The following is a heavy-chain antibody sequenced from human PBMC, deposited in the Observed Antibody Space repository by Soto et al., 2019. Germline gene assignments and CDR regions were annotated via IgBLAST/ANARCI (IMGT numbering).Heavy chain of an antibody. CDR3: ARGGIHFWSDYAPFYFDY. CDR1: GGSFSGYY. CDR2: INHSGST. D-gene: IGHD3-3*02. Sequence: SETLSLTCAVYGGSFSGYYWSWIRQPPGKGLEWIGEINHSGSTNYNPSLKSRVTISVDTSKNQFSLKLSSVTAADTAVYYCARGGIHFWSDYAPFYFDYWGQGTLVTV. V-gene: IGHV4-34*01. J-gene: IGHJ4*02.